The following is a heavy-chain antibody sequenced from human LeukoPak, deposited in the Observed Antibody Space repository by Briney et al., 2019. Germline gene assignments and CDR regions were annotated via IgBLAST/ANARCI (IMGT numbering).Heavy chain of an antibody. D-gene: IGHD6-19*01. CDR3: ARGRWLMWYYFDY. V-gene: IGHV3-48*03. Sequence: GGSLRLSCAASGFTFSSYEMNWVRQAPGKGLEWVSYISGSGSTIYYADSVKGRFSISRDNAKNSLYLQMNNLRAKDTAVYYCARGRWLMWYYFDYWGQGTRVTVSS. CDR2: ISGSGSTI. CDR1: GFTFSSYE. J-gene: IGHJ4*02.